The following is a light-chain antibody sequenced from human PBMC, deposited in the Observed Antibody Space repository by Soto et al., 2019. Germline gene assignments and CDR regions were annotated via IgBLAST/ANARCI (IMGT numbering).Light chain of an antibody. J-gene: IGKJ1*01. CDR2: AAS. CDR3: QKYNNAPRA. CDR1: QGISNY. Sequence: DIQMTQSPSSLSASVGDTVTITCRASQGISNYLAWYQQKPGQVPNLLIYAASTLQSGVPSRFSGSGSGTDFTSSISSLRAEDVASYYCQKYNNAPRAFGQGTKVE. V-gene: IGKV1-27*01.